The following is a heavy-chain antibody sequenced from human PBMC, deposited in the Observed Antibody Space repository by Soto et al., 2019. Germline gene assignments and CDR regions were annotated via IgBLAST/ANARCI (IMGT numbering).Heavy chain of an antibody. CDR2: ISYDGSNK. D-gene: IGHD2-15*01. V-gene: IGHV3-30*18. Sequence: GGSLRLSCAASGFTFSSYGMHWVRQAPGKGLEWVAVISYDGSNKYYADSVKGRFTISRDNSKNTLYLQMNSLRAEDTAVYYCAKDLGDCSGGSCPNWFDPWGQGTLVNVSS. CDR3: AKDLGDCSGGSCPNWFDP. CDR1: GFTFSSYG. J-gene: IGHJ5*02.